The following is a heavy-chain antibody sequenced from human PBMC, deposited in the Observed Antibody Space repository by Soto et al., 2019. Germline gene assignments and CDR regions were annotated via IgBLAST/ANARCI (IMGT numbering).Heavy chain of an antibody. CDR3: ARLYTWIMDY. CDR1: GFNFRNYC. Sequence: XESLRLSCAACGFNFRNYCMHWVRQAPGKGLEWVAIIWYDGSNKYYADSVKGRFTISRDNSKNTLYLQIDSLRAEDTAVYYCARLYTWIMDYWGQRIMVTVSS. J-gene: IGHJ4*02. CDR2: IWYDGSNK. D-gene: IGHD5-12*01. V-gene: IGHV3-33*01.